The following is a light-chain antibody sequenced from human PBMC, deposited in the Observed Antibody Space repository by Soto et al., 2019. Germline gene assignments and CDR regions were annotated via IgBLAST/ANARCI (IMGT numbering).Light chain of an antibody. V-gene: IGKV1-39*01. CDR3: QQSYSPPFT. J-gene: IGKJ3*01. Sequence: QVTQSPPVLSASVGDIVTINCRASQNIRTYLTWYQQKPCKAPTVLIYDASTLQRGVPSRFSGSTTGTDFTLTISSLQPEDFATYYCQQSYSPPFTFGQGTKVDIK. CDR2: DAS. CDR1: QNIRTY.